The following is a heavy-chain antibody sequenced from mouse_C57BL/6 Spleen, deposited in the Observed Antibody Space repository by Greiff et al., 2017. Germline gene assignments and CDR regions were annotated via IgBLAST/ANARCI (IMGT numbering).Heavy chain of an antibody. CDR1: GYTFTSYW. J-gene: IGHJ1*03. V-gene: IGHV1-59*01. CDR2: IDPSDSYT. Sequence: QVQLKQPGAELVRPGTSVKLSCKASGYTFTSYWMHWVKQRPGQGLEWIGVIDPSDSYTNYNQKFKGKATLTVDTSSSTAYMQLSSLTSEDSAVYYCARSCTWGWYFDVWGTGTTVTVSS. CDR3: ARSCTWGWYFDV.